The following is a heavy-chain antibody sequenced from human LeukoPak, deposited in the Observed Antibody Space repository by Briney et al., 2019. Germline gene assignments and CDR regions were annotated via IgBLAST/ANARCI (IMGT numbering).Heavy chain of an antibody. J-gene: IGHJ6*03. CDR2: INHSGST. Sequence: SETLSLTCADYGGSFSGYYWSWIRQPPGKGLEWIGEINHSGSTNYNPSLKSRVTISVDTSKNQFSLKLSSVTAADTAVYYYARGQYSSSWYDYYYMDVWGKGTTVTVSS. CDR3: ARGQYSSSWYDYYYMDV. CDR1: GGSFSGYY. D-gene: IGHD6-13*01. V-gene: IGHV4-34*01.